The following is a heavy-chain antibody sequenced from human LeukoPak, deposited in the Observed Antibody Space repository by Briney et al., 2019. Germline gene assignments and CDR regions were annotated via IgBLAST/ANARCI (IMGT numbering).Heavy chain of an antibody. Sequence: SQTLSLTCTVSGGSISSGGYYWSWIRQHPGKGLEWIGYIYYSGSTYYNLSLKSRVTISVDTSKNQFSLKLSSVTAADTAVYYCARDRDGYSQFDSWGQGTLVTVSS. J-gene: IGHJ4*02. V-gene: IGHV4-31*03. CDR1: GGSISSGGYY. CDR3: ARDRDGYSQFDS. D-gene: IGHD3-22*01. CDR2: IYYSGST.